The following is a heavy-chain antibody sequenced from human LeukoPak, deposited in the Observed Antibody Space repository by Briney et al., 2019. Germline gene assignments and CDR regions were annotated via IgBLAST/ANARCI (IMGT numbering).Heavy chain of an antibody. J-gene: IGHJ6*03. CDR3: ARGDVESSYYYYMDV. V-gene: IGHV3-7*01. CDR1: GFDFTVYW. D-gene: IGHD5-24*01. Sequence: GGSLRLSCAASGFDFTVYWMTWVRQAPGKGLEWVANIKQDGSEKYYVDSVKGRFTISRDNAKNSLYLQMNSLRADDTAVYYRARGDVESSYYYYMDVWGKGTTVTVSS. CDR2: IKQDGSEK.